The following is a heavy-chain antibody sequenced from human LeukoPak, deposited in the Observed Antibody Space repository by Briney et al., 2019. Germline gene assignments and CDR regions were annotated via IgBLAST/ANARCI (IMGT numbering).Heavy chain of an antibody. CDR2: IYHSGTT. Sequence: SETLSLTCTVSGGSINSRGYYCGWIRQPPGKGLEWIASIYHSGTTYYNPSLRNRVTLFVDTSKNQFSLKLTSLTAADTAVYYCARDGVFHDSDGYSFDYWGQGTLVTVSS. V-gene: IGHV4-39*02. CDR1: GGSINSRGYY. D-gene: IGHD3-22*01. J-gene: IGHJ4*02. CDR3: ARDGVFHDSDGYSFDY.